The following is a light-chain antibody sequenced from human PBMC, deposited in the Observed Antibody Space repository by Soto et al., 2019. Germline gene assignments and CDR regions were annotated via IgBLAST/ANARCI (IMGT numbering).Light chain of an antibody. Sequence: EIVLTQSRGTLSLSPGERATLSCRASQSVSSSYLAWYQQKPGQAPRLLIYGASSRATGIPARFSGSGSGTDFTLTISRLEPEDFAVYYCQQFGRYPLTFGGGTKV. CDR1: QSVSSSY. CDR3: QQFGRYPLT. J-gene: IGKJ4*01. V-gene: IGKV3-20*01. CDR2: GAS.